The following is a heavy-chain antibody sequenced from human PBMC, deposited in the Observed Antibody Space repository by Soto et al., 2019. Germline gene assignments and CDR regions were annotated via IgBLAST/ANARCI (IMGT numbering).Heavy chain of an antibody. J-gene: IGHJ4*02. CDR2: ISSSGSTI. Sequence: GESLRLSCAASGFTFSDYYMSWIRQAPGKGLEWVSYISSSGSTIYYADSVKGRFTISRDNAKNSLYLQMNSLRAEDTAVYYCASGGYDYVWGSYRYPTLFDYWGQGTLVTVSS. D-gene: IGHD3-16*02. CDR3: ASGGYDYVWGSYRYPTLFDY. V-gene: IGHV3-11*01. CDR1: GFTFSDYY.